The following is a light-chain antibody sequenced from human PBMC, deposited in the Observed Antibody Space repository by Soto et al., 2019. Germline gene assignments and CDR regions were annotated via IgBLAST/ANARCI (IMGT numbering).Light chain of an antibody. CDR3: QQDHDYPWT. J-gene: IGKJ1*01. CDR2: AAS. CDR1: KDIGND. V-gene: IGKV1-6*02. Sequence: IQMTQSASSLSVSVTDRVTITCRASKDIGNDLGWYQERPGEAPELLLYAASTLRSGVPSRFSGSGSGTQFALTINNLQPEDSATYFCQQDHDYPWTFGHGTKVEV.